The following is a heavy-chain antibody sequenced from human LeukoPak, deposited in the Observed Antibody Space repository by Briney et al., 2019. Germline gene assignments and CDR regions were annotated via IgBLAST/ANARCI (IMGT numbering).Heavy chain of an antibody. Sequence: ASVKVSCKVSGYTLTELSMHWVRQAPGKGLEWMGGFDLEDGERIYAQKFQGRVRVTEDTSTDTAYMELSSLRSEDTAVYYCTTLDLPPATSAAASWGQGALVTVSS. V-gene: IGHV1-24*01. CDR3: TTLDLPPATSAAAS. D-gene: IGHD2-2*01. CDR1: GYTLTELS. CDR2: FDLEDGER. J-gene: IGHJ5*02.